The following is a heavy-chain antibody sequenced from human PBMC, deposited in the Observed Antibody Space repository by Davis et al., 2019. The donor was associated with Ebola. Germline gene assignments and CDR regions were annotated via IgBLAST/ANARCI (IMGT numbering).Heavy chain of an antibody. CDR2: LSYDGSNK. V-gene: IGHV3-30-3*01. D-gene: IGHD5-24*01. Sequence: GESLKISCAASGFTFSSYAMHWVRQAPGKGLEWVAVLSYDGSNKYYADSVKGRFTISRDNSKNTLYLQMNSLRAEDTAVYYCARDRWPLDAFDIWGQGTMVTVSS. J-gene: IGHJ3*02. CDR1: GFTFSSYA. CDR3: ARDRWPLDAFDI.